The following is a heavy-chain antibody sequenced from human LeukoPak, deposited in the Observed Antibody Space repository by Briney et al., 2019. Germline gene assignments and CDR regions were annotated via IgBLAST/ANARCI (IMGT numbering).Heavy chain of an antibody. J-gene: IGHJ4*02. D-gene: IGHD3-10*01. Sequence: PGGSLRLSCVASGFTFSGACMSWVRQIPGKGLEWVGRIESKTDGGTTDYAAPVKGRFTISRDDSTNTLYLQMNSLKFEDTAVYYCTAYGSGRKFDYWGQGILVTVSS. CDR2: IESKTDGGTT. CDR1: GFTFSGAC. CDR3: TAYGSGRKFDY. V-gene: IGHV3-15*04.